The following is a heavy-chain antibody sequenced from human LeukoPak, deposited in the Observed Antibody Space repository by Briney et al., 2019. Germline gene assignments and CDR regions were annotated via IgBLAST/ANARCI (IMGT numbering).Heavy chain of an antibody. Sequence: GGSLRLSCAASGLTFSSYGMHWVRQAPGKGLEWVAFISYDGSNNYYADSVKGRFTISRDNSKNTLFLQMSSLRAEDTALYYCAKTLATGGGSYNMDVWGQGTTVTVS. CDR2: ISYDGSNN. CDR3: AKTLATGGGSYNMDV. D-gene: IGHD2-8*02. V-gene: IGHV3-30*18. J-gene: IGHJ6*02. CDR1: GLTFSSYG.